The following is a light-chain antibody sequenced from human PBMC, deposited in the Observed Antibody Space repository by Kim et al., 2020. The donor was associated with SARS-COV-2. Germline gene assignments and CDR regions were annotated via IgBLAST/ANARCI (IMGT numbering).Light chain of an antibody. CDR1: SLRKFD. Sequence: AMVQTVWRTLQGSSLRKFDTSWYEQKPGQATVLVIYGKNNLPSGIPDRFSGSSSGNTASLIITGALAEDEADYYCNSRDSTGNVSRFGGGTQLTVL. CDR2: GKN. CDR3: NSRDSTGNVSR. J-gene: IGLJ3*02. V-gene: IGLV3-19*01.